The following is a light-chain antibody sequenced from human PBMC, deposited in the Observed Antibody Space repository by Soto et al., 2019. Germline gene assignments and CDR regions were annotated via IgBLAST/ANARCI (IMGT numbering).Light chain of an antibody. Sequence: EIQMTQSPSSLSASVGDRVTITCRASQSISNYLSCYQQKAGKAPKLLIFDTSTLQSGVPSRFSGRGSWTDFTLTISSLQPDDFATYYCLQSFNPPLTFGGGSTIEIK. V-gene: IGKV1-39*01. CDR3: LQSFNPPLT. CDR2: DTS. J-gene: IGKJ4*01. CDR1: QSISNY.